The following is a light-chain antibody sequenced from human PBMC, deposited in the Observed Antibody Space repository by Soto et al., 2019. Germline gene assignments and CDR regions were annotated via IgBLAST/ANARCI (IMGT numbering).Light chain of an antibody. CDR2: AAS. V-gene: IGKV3-20*01. Sequence: DIVLTQSPGTLSLSPGERATLSCRASQSVSSSNLAWYQQKPAQAPRLLIYAASRRAPGIPERFSGSGSGTDFTLTISRLEPEDFAVYYCQRFGTSPPWTFGQGTKVDIK. J-gene: IGKJ1*01. CDR1: QSVSSSN. CDR3: QRFGTSPPWT.